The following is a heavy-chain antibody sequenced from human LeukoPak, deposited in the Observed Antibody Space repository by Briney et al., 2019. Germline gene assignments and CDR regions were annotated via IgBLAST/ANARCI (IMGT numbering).Heavy chain of an antibody. J-gene: IGHJ4*02. V-gene: IGHV3-74*03. Sequence: PGGSLRLSCAASGFAFNNYWMHWVRQAPGKGLEWVSRINYKGRDTTYADSVKGRFVISRGNAENTLYLSMNNVRAEDTAVYYCARAPERGTCDYWGQGTLVAVSS. D-gene: IGHD1-1*01. CDR3: ARAPERGTCDY. CDR1: GFAFNNYW. CDR2: INYKGRDT.